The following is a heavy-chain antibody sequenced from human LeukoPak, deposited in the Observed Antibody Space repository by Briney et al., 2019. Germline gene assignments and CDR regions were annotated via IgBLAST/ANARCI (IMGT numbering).Heavy chain of an antibody. V-gene: IGHV1-2*02. Sequence: ASVKVSCKASGYTFTDHYMHWVRQAPGQGLEWMGWINPNNGVTHYAQKFHDRVTMTRDTSITTAYMELNRLTSDDTAVYYCAREVTLRFWGQGTLLTVCS. CDR3: AREVTLRF. D-gene: IGHD2-21*02. CDR2: INPNNGVT. J-gene: IGHJ4*02. CDR1: GYTFTDHY.